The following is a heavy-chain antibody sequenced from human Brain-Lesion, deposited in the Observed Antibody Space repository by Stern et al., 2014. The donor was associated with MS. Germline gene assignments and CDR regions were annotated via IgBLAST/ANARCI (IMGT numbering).Heavy chain of an antibody. CDR3: AGEEDIRYCSGGSCTGNWFDP. J-gene: IGHJ5*02. Sequence: VQLVESGPGLVKPSETLSLTCTVAGGSVSSTSYAWAWIRQPPGKGLEWIGTIYYSGNTYYSPSLKSRLTISLDTSNNLFSLPRGFVTAADTAVYYCAGEEDIRYCSGGSCTGNWFDPWGQGTLVTVSS. V-gene: IGHV4-39*01. CDR2: IYYSGNT. D-gene: IGHD2-15*01. CDR1: GGSVSSTSYA.